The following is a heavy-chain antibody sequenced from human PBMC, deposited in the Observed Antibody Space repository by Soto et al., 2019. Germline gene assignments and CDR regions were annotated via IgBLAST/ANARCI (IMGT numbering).Heavy chain of an antibody. CDR1: GGSISSGGYY. V-gene: IGHV4-31*03. CDR3: ARGAVLRHFDWLLDYFDY. Sequence: SETLSLTCTVSGGSISSGGYYWSWIRQHPEKGLEWIGYIYYSGSTYYNPSLKSRVTISVDTSKNQFSLKLSSVTAADTAVYYCARGAVLRHFDWLLDYFDYWGQGTLVTVSS. CDR2: IYYSGST. J-gene: IGHJ4*02. D-gene: IGHD3-9*01.